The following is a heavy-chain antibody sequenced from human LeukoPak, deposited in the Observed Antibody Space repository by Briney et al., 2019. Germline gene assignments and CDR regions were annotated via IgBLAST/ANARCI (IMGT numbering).Heavy chain of an antibody. CDR3: ARVVTMVRGVTSYYYYYGMDV. D-gene: IGHD3-10*01. Sequence: PSETLSLTCAVYGGSFSGYYWGWIRQPPGKGLEWIGEINHSGSTNYNPSLKSRVTISVDTSKNQFSLKLSSVTAADTAVYYCARVVTMVRGVTSYYYYYGMDVWGQGTTVTVSS. V-gene: IGHV4-34*01. J-gene: IGHJ6*02. CDR2: INHSGST. CDR1: GGSFSGYY.